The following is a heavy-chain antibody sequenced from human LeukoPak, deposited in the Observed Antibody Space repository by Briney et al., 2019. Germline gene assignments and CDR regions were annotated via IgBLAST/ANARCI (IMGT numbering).Heavy chain of an antibody. CDR2: INHSGST. CDR3: ARDASSGMYYFDY. V-gene: IGHV4-34*01. J-gene: IGHJ4*02. CDR1: GGSFSGYY. Sequence: SETLSLTCAVYGGSFSGYYWSWIRQPPGKGLEWIGEINHSGSTNYNPSLKSRVTISVDTSKNQFSLKLSSVTAADTAVYYCARDASSGMYYFDYWGQGTLVTVSS. D-gene: IGHD6-19*01.